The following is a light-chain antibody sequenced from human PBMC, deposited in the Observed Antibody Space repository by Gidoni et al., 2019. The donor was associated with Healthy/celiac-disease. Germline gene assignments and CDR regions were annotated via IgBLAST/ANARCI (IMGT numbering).Light chain of an antibody. CDR2: GAS. V-gene: IGKV3-20*01. Sequence: EIVLTQSPGTLSLSPGERATLSCRASQSVSSSYLAWYQQKPGQAPRRLIYGASSRATGIPDRFSGSGSGTDFTLTISRLEPEDFAVYYCQQYGSSLGPITFGQGTRLEIK. J-gene: IGKJ5*01. CDR3: QQYGSSLGPIT. CDR1: QSVSSSY.